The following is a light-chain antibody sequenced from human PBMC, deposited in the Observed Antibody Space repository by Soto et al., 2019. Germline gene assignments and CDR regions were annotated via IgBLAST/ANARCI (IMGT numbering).Light chain of an antibody. CDR1: QSISSY. CDR2: AAS. CDR3: PQRYITRFT. J-gene: IGKJ3*01. Sequence: IPSRETPYSLAVAVALRKNITCLASQSISSYLNWYQQKPGKAPKILIYAASSLQSGVPSRFSASGSETDFPHTISSLQPEYFATYYCPQRYITRFTSGPGTQVDIK. V-gene: IGKV1-39*01.